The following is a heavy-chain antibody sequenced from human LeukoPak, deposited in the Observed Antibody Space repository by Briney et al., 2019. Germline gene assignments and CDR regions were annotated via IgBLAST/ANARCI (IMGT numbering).Heavy chain of an antibody. D-gene: IGHD1-26*01. CDR1: GFTFNTYW. CDR2: IKQDGSEK. Sequence: GGSLRLSCAASGFTFNTYWMSWVRQAPGKGLEWVANIKQDGSEKYYVDSVKGRFSISRDNAKNSLYLQMDSLRAEDTAVYYCARDKIVGATFFDSWGQGTLVTVPS. CDR3: ARDKIVGATFFDS. J-gene: IGHJ4*02. V-gene: IGHV3-7*01.